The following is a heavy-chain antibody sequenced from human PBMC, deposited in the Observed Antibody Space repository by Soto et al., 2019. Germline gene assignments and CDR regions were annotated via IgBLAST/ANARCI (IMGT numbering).Heavy chain of an antibody. J-gene: IGHJ4*02. CDR3: ARYSRDGLTVIFDS. CDR1: GGSITTYY. V-gene: IGHV4-59*01. D-gene: IGHD2-21*01. CDR2: IYYSGST. Sequence: SETLSLTCTVSGGSITTYYWSWIRQPPGKGLEWIGYIYYSGSTNYNPSLKSRVTISLDTAKNQFSLRLSSVTAADTAVYFCARYSRDGLTVIFDSRGQGTLVTVSS.